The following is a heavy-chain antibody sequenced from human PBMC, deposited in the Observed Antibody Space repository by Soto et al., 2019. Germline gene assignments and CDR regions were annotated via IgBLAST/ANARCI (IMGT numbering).Heavy chain of an antibody. D-gene: IGHD3-22*01. CDR2: IYYSGST. J-gene: IGHJ4*02. CDR1: GGSISSGDYY. Sequence: SETLSLTCTVSGGSISSGDYYWSWIRQPPGKGLEWIGYIYYSGSTYYNPSLKSRVTISVDTSKNQFSLKLSSVTAADTAVYYCARVLMWGSGYYPYFDYWGQGTLVTVSS. CDR3: ARVLMWGSGYYPYFDY. V-gene: IGHV4-30-4*01.